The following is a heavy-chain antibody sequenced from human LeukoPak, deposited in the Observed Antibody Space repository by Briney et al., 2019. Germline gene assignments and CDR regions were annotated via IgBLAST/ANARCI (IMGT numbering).Heavy chain of an antibody. J-gene: IGHJ5*02. CDR2: ISSSGSYM. CDR3: AKHRVVGSNWFDP. Sequence: GGSLRLSCAASGFTFSTYSMNCVREAPGKGLEWGSSISSSGSYMYYADSVKGRFTISRDNAKNSLYLQMNSLRAEDTAVYYCAKHRVVGSNWFDPWGQGTLVTVSS. D-gene: IGHD3-10*01. CDR1: GFTFSTYS. V-gene: IGHV3-21*04.